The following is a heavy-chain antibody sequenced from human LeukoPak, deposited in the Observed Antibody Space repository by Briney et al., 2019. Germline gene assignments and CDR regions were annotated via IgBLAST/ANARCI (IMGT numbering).Heavy chain of an antibody. Sequence: PSETLSLTCTVSGGSISSYYWSWIRQPAGKGLECICRIYTSGSTNYNPSLKSRVTMSVDTSKNQFSLKLSSVTAADTAVYYCARDVTGSSSPSWYYFDYWGQGTLVTVSS. CDR2: IYTSGST. CDR3: ARDVTGSSSPSWYYFDY. V-gene: IGHV4-4*07. J-gene: IGHJ4*02. D-gene: IGHD6-6*01. CDR1: GGSISSYY.